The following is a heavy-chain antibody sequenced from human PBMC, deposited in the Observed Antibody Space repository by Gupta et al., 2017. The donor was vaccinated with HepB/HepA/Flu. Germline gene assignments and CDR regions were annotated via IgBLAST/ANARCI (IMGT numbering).Heavy chain of an antibody. D-gene: IGHD3-10*01. CDR3: AKSGSGKYAIDP. V-gene: IGHV3-30*18. CDR1: GFTFSSYG. CDR2: ISYDGSNK. J-gene: IGHJ5*02. Sequence: QVQLVESGGGVVQPGRSLRLSCAASGFTFSSYGMHWVRQAPGKGLEWVAVISYDGSNKYYADSVKGRFTISRDNSKNTLYLHMNSLRAEDTAVYYCAKSGSGKYAIDPWCHGPLVTVSS.